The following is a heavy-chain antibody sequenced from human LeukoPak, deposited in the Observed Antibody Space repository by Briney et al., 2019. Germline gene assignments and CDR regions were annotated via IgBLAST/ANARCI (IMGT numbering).Heavy chain of an antibody. Sequence: ASVKVSCKASGYTFTAYYMHWVRQAPGQGLEWMGWINPNSGGTIYAQKFQGRVTMTRDTSISTAYMELSSLRPDDTAVYYCASWHYDILTPFDYWGQGTLVTVSS. CDR1: GYTFTAYY. CDR2: INPNSGGT. D-gene: IGHD3-9*01. J-gene: IGHJ4*02. CDR3: ASWHYDILTPFDY. V-gene: IGHV1-2*02.